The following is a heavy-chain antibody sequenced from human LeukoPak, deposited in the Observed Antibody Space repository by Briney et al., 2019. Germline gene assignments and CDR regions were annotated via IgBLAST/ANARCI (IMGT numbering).Heavy chain of an antibody. CDR1: GYTFTGYY. V-gene: IGHV1-2*02. CDR2: INPNSGGT. Sequence: ASVKVSCKASGYTFTGYYMHWVRPAPGQGLEWMGWINPNSGGTNYAQKLQGRVTMTTDTSTSTAYMELRSLRSDDTAVYYCARTRPLGSSSWYAGMGNFDYWGQGTLVTVSS. J-gene: IGHJ4*02. CDR3: ARTRPLGSSSWYAGMGNFDY. D-gene: IGHD6-13*01.